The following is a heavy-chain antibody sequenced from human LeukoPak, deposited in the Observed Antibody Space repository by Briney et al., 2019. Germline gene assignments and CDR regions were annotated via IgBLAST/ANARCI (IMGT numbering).Heavy chain of an antibody. J-gene: IGHJ3*02. Sequence: GGSLRLSCAASGFTVSSNYMSWVRQAPGKGLEWVANIKQDGSEKYYVDSVKGRFTISRDNAKNSLYLQMNSLRAEDTAVYYCARDLVRYGGIYDAFDIWGQGTMVTVSS. CDR2: IKQDGSEK. CDR1: GFTVSSNY. D-gene: IGHD4-23*01. CDR3: ARDLVRYGGIYDAFDI. V-gene: IGHV3-7*01.